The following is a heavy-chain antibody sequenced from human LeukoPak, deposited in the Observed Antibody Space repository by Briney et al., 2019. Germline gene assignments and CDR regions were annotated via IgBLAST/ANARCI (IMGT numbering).Heavy chain of an antibody. D-gene: IGHD2-15*01. CDR2: ISSSSSYI. CDR3: ARSGVVVAALERGVANWFDP. Sequence: GGSLRLSCAASGFTFSSYAMNWVRQAPGKGLEWVSSISSSSSYIYYTDSVKGRFTISRDNAKNSLNLQMNSLRAEDTAEYYCARSGVVVAALERGVANWFDPWGQGTLVTVSS. CDR1: GFTFSSYA. J-gene: IGHJ5*02. V-gene: IGHV3-21*01.